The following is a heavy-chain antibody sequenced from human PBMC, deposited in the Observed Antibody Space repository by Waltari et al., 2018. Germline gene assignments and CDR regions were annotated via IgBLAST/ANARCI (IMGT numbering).Heavy chain of an antibody. D-gene: IGHD2-21*02. CDR1: GYTFTSYY. J-gene: IGHJ4*02. V-gene: IGHV1-46*01. Sequence: QVQLVQPGAEVKKPGASVKVSCKASGYTFTSYYMHWVRQAPGQGLEWAGIINPSGGSTSYAQKFQGSVTLARDTATRTVYMELSSLRSGDTAVYYCARDLGYGGNFGGGYWGQGTLVTVSS. CDR3: ARDLGYGGNFGGGY. CDR2: INPSGGST.